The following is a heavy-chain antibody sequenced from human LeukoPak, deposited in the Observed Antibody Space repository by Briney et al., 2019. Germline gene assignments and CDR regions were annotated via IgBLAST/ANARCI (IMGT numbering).Heavy chain of an antibody. D-gene: IGHD4-17*01. CDR3: ARSDYGAHFDY. V-gene: IGHV3-11*01. CDR2: ISSSGSTI. J-gene: IGHJ4*02. Sequence: GGSLRLSCAASGFTFSDYYMSWIRQAPGKGLERVSYISSSGSTIYYADSVKGRFTISRNNAKNSLYLQMNSLRAEDTAVYYCARSDYGAHFDYWGQGTLVTVSS. CDR1: GFTFSDYY.